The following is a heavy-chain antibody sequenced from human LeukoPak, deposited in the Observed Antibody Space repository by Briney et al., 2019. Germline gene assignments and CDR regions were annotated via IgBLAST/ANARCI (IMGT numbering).Heavy chain of an antibody. V-gene: IGHV3-11*04. CDR1: GFTFSDYY. D-gene: IGHD6-6*01. CDR3: ARSMAARPYCYYYYMDV. Sequence: GGTLRLSCAASGFTFSDYYMSWIRQAPGKGLEWVSYISSSGSTIYYADSVKGRFTISRDNAKNSLYLQMSSLRAEDTAVYYCARSMAARPYCYYYYMDVWGKGTTVTVSS. J-gene: IGHJ6*03. CDR2: ISSSGSTI.